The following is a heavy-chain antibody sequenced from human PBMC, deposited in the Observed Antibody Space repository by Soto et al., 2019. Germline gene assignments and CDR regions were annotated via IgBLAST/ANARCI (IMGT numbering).Heavy chain of an antibody. Sequence: SVKVSCKASGGTFSSYAISWVRQAPGQGLEWMGGIIPIFGTANYAQKFQGRVTITADESTSTAYMGLSSLRSEDTAVYYCARDGNTTDYYYGMDVWGQGTTVTVSS. CDR3: ARDGNTTDYYYGMDV. V-gene: IGHV1-69*13. J-gene: IGHJ6*02. CDR2: IIPIFGTA. CDR1: GGTFSSYA. D-gene: IGHD2-2*01.